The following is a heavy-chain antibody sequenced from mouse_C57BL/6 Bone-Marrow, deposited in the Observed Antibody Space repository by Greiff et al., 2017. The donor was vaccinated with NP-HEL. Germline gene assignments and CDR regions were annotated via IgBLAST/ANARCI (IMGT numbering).Heavy chain of an antibody. Sequence: EVMLVESGGDLVKPGGSLKLSCAASGFTFSSYGMSWVRQTPDKRLEWVATISSGGSYTYYPDSVKGRFTISRDNAKNTLYLQMSSLKSEDTAMYYCARALRRHFDYWGQGTTLTVSS. CDR1: GFTFSSYG. CDR2: ISSGGSYT. CDR3: ARALRRHFDY. V-gene: IGHV5-6*01. D-gene: IGHD3-2*02. J-gene: IGHJ2*01.